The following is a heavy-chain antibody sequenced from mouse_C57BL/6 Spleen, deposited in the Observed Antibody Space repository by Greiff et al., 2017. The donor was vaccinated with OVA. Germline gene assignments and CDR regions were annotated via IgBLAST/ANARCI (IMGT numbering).Heavy chain of an antibody. V-gene: IGHV3-6*01. D-gene: IGHD3-2*02. CDR3: ARRAQATGFDY. Sequence: ESGPGLVKPSQSLSLTCSVTGYSITSGYYWNWIRQFPGNKLEWMGYISYDGSNNYNPSLKNRISITRDTSKNQFFLKLNSVTTEDTATYYWARRAQATGFDYWGQGTTLTVSS. CDR2: ISYDGSN. CDR1: GYSITSGYY. J-gene: IGHJ2*01.